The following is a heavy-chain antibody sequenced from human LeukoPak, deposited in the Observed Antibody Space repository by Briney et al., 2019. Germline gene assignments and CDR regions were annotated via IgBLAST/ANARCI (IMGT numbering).Heavy chain of an antibody. J-gene: IGHJ6*03. CDR3: ARQKYYDFWSGGSYYYMDV. D-gene: IGHD3-3*01. V-gene: IGHV5-51*01. CDR2: IYPGDSDT. Sequence: GESLKISCKGSGYSFTSYWIGWVRQMPGKGLEWMGIIYPGDSDTRYSPSFQGQVTISADKSISTAYLQWSGLKASDTAMYYCARQKYYDFWSGGSYYYMDVWGKGTTVTVSS. CDR1: GYSFTSYW.